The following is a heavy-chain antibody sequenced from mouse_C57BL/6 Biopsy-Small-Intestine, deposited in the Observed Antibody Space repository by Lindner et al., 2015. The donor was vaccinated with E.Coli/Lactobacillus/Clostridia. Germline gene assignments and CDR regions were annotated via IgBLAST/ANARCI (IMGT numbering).Heavy chain of an antibody. D-gene: IGHD1-1*02. J-gene: IGHJ3*01. CDR2: INPSSGYT. V-gene: IGHV1-7*01. CDR1: GYTFTSYW. CDR3: ASGGLLWGFAY. Sequence: VQLQESGAELAKPGASVKMSCKASGYTFTSYWMHWVKQRPGQGLEWIGYINPSSGYTEYNQKFKDKATLTADKSSSTAYMQLSSLTSEDSAVYYCASGGLLWGFAYWGQGTLVTVSA.